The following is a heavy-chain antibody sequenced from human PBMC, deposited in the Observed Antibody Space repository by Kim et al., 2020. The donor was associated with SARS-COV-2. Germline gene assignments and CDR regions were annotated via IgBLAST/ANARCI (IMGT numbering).Heavy chain of an antibody. Sequence: SETLSLTCTVSGGSVSSGSYYWSWIRQPPGKGLEWIGYIYYSGSTNYNPSLKSRVTISVDTSKNQFSLKLSSVTAADTAVYYCAGNYYRNYYDSSGYLGHDYWGQGTLVTVSS. J-gene: IGHJ4*02. D-gene: IGHD3-22*01. CDR3: AGNYYRNYYDSSGYLGHDY. CDR2: IYYSGST. CDR1: GGSVSSGSYY. V-gene: IGHV4-61*01.